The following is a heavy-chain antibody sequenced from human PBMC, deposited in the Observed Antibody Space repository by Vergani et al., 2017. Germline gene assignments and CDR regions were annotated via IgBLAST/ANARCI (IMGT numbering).Heavy chain of an antibody. V-gene: IGHV3-30-3*01. CDR3: VRDRGLWAGGRCYTEAWDY. D-gene: IGHD2-2*02. CDR1: GFALNRHA. J-gene: IGHJ4*02. Sequence: QVQLVESGGGVVQPGTSLRLSCVVSGFALNRHAMYWVRQAPGKGLEWVVGISFDGTNEYYPDLVKGRFTISRDIAKNTLYLQVGSLRLEDTGVYHCVRDRGLWAGGRCYTEAWDYWGQGTPVTVSS. CDR2: ISFDGTNE.